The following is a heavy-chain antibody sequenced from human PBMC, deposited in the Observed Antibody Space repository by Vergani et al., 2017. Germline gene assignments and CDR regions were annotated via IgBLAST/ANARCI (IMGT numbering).Heavy chain of an antibody. D-gene: IGHD3-9*01. CDR1: GFTFSSAW. Sequence: EVQPVESGGGLVKPGGSLRLSCTTSGFTFSSAWMSWVRQAPGKALEWIARIRPQTDGETTDYAAPVKGRFTISRDDSKNTLYLQMNSLKTENTAVYYCTTPTKWELRYGSDYWGQGTLVTGSS. CDR3: TTPTKWELRYGSDY. V-gene: IGHV3-15*01. J-gene: IGHJ4*02. CDR2: IRPQTDGETT.